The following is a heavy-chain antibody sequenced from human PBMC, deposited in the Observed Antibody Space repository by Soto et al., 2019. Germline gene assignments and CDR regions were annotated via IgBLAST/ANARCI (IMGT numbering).Heavy chain of an antibody. Sequence: ASVKVSCKASGGTFSSYAISWVRQAPGQGLEWMGGIIPIFGTANYAQKFQGRVTITADKSTSTAYMELSSLRSEDTAVYYCARGSAAKRHYYYYGMDVWGQGTTVTVSS. J-gene: IGHJ6*02. D-gene: IGHD6-13*01. CDR3: ARGSAAKRHYYYYGMDV. CDR1: GGTFSSYA. CDR2: IIPIFGTA. V-gene: IGHV1-69*06.